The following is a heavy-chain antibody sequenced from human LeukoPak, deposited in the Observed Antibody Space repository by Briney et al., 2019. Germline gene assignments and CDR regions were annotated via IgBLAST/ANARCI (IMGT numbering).Heavy chain of an antibody. Sequence: PGRSLRLSCAASGFTFDDYSMHWVRQAPGKGLEWVSGISWNSGSIGYADSVKGRFTISRDNAKNSLYLQMNSLRAEDTALYYCPKASSWGQQLVPGGYYFDYWGQGTLVTVSS. CDR3: PKASSWGQQLVPGGYYFDY. J-gene: IGHJ4*02. CDR1: GFTFDDYS. V-gene: IGHV3-9*01. CDR2: ISWNSGSI. D-gene: IGHD6-13*01.